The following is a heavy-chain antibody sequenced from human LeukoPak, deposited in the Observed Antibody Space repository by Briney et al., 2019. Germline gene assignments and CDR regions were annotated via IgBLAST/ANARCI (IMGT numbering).Heavy chain of an antibody. Sequence: ASVKVSCKASGYTFTDYYMHWVRQAPGQGLEWMGWINPNSGDTNYAHKLQGRVTMTRDTSISTAYMEVSRLTSDDTAVFYCARDGAFDYWGQGTLVTVSS. CDR3: ARDGAFDY. D-gene: IGHD3-16*01. J-gene: IGHJ4*02. V-gene: IGHV1-2*02. CDR1: GYTFTDYY. CDR2: INPNSGDT.